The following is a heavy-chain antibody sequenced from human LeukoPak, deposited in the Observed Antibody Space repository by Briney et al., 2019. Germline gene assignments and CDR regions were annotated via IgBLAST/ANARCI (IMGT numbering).Heavy chain of an antibody. V-gene: IGHV4-34*01. Sequence: SETLSLICAVYGRSFSGYYWSWIRQPPGTGLEWIGEINHSGSTNYNPSLKSRVTISVDTSKNQFSLKLSSVTAADTAVYYCARCKVVVPAAINPRYYYYYYYMDVWGKGTTVTVSS. CDR2: INHSGST. J-gene: IGHJ6*03. CDR1: GRSFSGYY. CDR3: ARCKVVVPAAINPRYYYYYYYMDV. D-gene: IGHD2-2*01.